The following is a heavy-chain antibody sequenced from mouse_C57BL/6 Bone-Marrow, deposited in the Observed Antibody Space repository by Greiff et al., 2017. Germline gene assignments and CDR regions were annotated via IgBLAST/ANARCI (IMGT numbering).Heavy chain of an antibody. J-gene: IGHJ4*01. V-gene: IGHV1-7*01. D-gene: IGHD1-1*01. CDR1: GYTFTSYW. Sequence: VQLVESGAELAKPGASVKLSCKASGYTFTSYWMHWVQQRPGQGLEWIGYINPSSGYTKYNQKFKDKATLTADKSSSTAYMQLSSLTYEDSAVYYCARLNYYGSSLWYAMDYWGQGTSVTVSS. CDR3: ARLNYYGSSLWYAMDY. CDR2: INPSSGYT.